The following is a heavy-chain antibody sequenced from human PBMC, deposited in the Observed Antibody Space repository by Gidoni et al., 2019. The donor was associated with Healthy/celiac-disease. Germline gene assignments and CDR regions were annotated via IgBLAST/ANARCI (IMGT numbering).Heavy chain of an antibody. Sequence: QVQLVESGDGVVQPGRSLRLSCGASGVPFSSSSMHCVRPAPGEGLGWVAVISHDGSNKYYADSVKGRLTSSRDNSKNTLYLQMNSLRAEDTAVYYCARDALLAYCGGDCYFGLDYWGQGTLVTVSS. CDR2: ISHDGSNK. J-gene: IGHJ4*02. CDR3: ARDALLAYCGGDCYFGLDY. V-gene: IGHV3-30-3*01. CDR1: GVPFSSSS. D-gene: IGHD2-21*02.